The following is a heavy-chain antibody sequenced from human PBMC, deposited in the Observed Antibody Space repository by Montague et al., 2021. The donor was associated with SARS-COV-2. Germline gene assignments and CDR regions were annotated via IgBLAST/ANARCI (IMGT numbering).Heavy chain of an antibody. V-gene: IGHV4-4*07. CDR3: AIAGYSSNWDNWIDP. Sequence: SETLSLTCRVSGDSISDYYGSWIRQSGGKGLEWIGRIYSRGGTNYNPSLKSRVTMSVDTSKKQFSLELNSVTAADTAFYYCAIAGYSSNWDNWIDPWGQGTLVTVSS. J-gene: IGHJ5*02. CDR1: GDSISDYY. D-gene: IGHD6-13*01. CDR2: IYSRGGT.